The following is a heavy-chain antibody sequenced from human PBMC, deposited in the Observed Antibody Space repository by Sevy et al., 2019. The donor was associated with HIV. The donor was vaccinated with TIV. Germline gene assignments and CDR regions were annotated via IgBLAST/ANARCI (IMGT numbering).Heavy chain of an antibody. Sequence: GGSLRLSCAASGFIFSKFALSWVRQAPGRGLEWVSAVSGKDGSKYYAASVKGRFTISRDISENMLYLQMNSLSAEDTAVYYCAKDFSYGGNSWNFDFWGQGTLVTVSS. CDR1: GFIFSKFA. D-gene: IGHD4-17*01. CDR3: AKDFSYGGNSWNFDF. V-gene: IGHV3-23*01. J-gene: IGHJ4*02. CDR2: VSGKDGSK.